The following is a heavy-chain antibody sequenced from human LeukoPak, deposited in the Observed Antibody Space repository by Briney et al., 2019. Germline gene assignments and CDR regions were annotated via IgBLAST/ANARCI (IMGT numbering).Heavy chain of an antibody. D-gene: IGHD2-2*02. Sequence: PSETLSLTCTVSGGSISSYYWSWIRQPPGKGLEWIGYIYYSGSTNYNPSLKSRVTISVDTSKNQFSLKLSSVTAADTAVYYCARSATIVPAAISWAAGWFDPWGQGTLVTVSS. J-gene: IGHJ5*02. CDR1: GGSISSYY. CDR2: IYYSGST. CDR3: ARSATIVPAAISWAAGWFDP. V-gene: IGHV4-59*01.